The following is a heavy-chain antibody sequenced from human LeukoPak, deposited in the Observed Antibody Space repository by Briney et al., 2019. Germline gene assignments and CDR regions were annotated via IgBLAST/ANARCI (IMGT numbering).Heavy chain of an antibody. J-gene: IGHJ4*02. CDR2: MNPNSGNT. D-gene: IGHD2-2*01. V-gene: IGHV1-8*01. CDR1: GYTFTSYD. Sequence: ASVKVSCKASGYTFTSYDINWVRQATGQGLEWMGWMNPNSGNTGYAQKFQGRVTMTRNTSISTAYMELSSLRSEDTTVYYCARGLILVPAANDYWGQGTLVTVSS. CDR3: ARGLILVPAANDY.